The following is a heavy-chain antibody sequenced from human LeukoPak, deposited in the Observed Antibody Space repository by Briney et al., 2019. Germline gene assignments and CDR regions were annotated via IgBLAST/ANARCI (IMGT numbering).Heavy chain of an antibody. D-gene: IGHD1-20*01. J-gene: IGHJ4*02. CDR1: GFTFSGSA. CDR2: IRSKANSYAT. V-gene: IGHV3-73*01. CDR3: TRGGNWNGDFDY. Sequence: GGSLRLSYAASGFTFSGSAMHWVRQASGKGLEWVGRIRSKANSYATAYAASVKGRFTISRDDSKNTAYLQMNSLKTEDTAVYYCTRGGNWNGDFDYWGQGTLVTVSS.